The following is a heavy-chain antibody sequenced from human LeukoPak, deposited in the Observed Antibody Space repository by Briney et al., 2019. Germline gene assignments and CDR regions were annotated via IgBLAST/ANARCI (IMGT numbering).Heavy chain of an antibody. D-gene: IGHD3-10*02. CDR3: AITMSAETKGAVDY. V-gene: IGHV3-7*01. CDR1: GITLSNYG. Sequence: GGSLRLSCAVSGITLSNYGMSWFRQAPGKGLEWVANIKQDGSEKYYVDSVKGRFTISRDNAKNSLYLQMNSLRAEDTAVYYCAITMSAETKGAVDYWGQGTLVTVSS. CDR2: IKQDGSEK. J-gene: IGHJ4*02.